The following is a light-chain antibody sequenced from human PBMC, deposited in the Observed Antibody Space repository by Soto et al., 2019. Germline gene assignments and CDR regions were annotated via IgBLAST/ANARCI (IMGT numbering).Light chain of an antibody. V-gene: IGKV2-28*01. J-gene: IGKJ5*01. CDR1: QSLLHSNGYNY. CDR2: LGS. CDR3: MQALQTPL. Sequence: DIVMTQSPLSLPVTPGEPASISCRSSQSLLHSNGYNYLDWYLQKPGQSPQLLIYLGSSRASGVRDRFSGSGSGTDFTLKISRVEAEDVGVYYCMQALQTPLFGQGTRLEIK.